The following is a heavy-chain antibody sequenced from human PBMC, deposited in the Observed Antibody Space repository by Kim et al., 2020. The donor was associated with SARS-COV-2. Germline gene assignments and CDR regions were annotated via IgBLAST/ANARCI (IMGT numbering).Heavy chain of an antibody. CDR2: IYHSGST. V-gene: IGHV4-38-2*02. J-gene: IGHJ3*02. CDR3: ASVKCGSPYAFDI. Sequence: SETLSRTCTVSGYSISSGYYWGWIRQPPGKGLEWIGSIYHSGSTYYNPSLKSRVTISVDTSKNQFSLKLSSVTAADTAVYYCASVKCGSPYAFDIWGQGT. CDR1: GYSISSGYY. D-gene: IGHD1-26*01.